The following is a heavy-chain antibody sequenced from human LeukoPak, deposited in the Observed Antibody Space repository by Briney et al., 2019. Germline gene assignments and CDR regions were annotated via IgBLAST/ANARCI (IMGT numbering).Heavy chain of an antibody. CDR2: IYYSGST. Sequence: SESLYLTCTVSGGSISSYYWSWIRKPPGKGLEWIGYIYYSGSTNYNPSLKSRVTISVDTSKNQFSLKLSSVTAADTAVYYCARPGPDGAFDIWGQGTMVTVSS. J-gene: IGHJ3*02. V-gene: IGHV4-59*08. CDR1: GGSISSYY. D-gene: IGHD5-24*01. CDR3: ARPGPDGAFDI.